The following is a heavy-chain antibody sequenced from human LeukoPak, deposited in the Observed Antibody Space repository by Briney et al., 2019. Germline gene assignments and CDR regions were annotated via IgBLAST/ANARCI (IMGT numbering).Heavy chain of an antibody. V-gene: IGHV3-74*01. CDR1: GFTFSSYW. D-gene: IGHD3-22*01. Sequence: GGSLRLSCAASGFTFSSYWMHWVRQPPGKGLVWVSRINSDGSSTSYADSVKGRFTISRDNAKNTLYLQMNSLRAEDTAVYFCARGSWDYYDSSGNDYWGQGTLVTVSS. CDR3: ARGSWDYYDSSGNDY. CDR2: INSDGSST. J-gene: IGHJ4*02.